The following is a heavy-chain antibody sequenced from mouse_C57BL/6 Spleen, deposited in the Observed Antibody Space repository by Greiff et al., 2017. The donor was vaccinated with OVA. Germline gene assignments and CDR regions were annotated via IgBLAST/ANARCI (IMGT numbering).Heavy chain of an antibody. Sequence: VQLQQSGAELVKPGASVKISCKASGYTFTDYYINWVKQRPGQGLEWIGKIGPGSGSTYYNEQFKGKATLTADKSSSTAYMQLSSLTSEDSAVYFCANYYGSSYDAMDYWGQGTSVTVSS. D-gene: IGHD1-1*01. CDR1: GYTFTDYY. J-gene: IGHJ4*01. V-gene: IGHV1-77*01. CDR2: IGPGSGST. CDR3: ANYYGSSYDAMDY.